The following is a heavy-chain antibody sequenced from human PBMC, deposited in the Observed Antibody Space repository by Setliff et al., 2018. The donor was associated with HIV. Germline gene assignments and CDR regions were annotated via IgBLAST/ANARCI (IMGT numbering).Heavy chain of an antibody. CDR2: IFYSGTT. D-gene: IGHD5-18*01. Sequence: PSETLSLTCSVSGAFTTSSLYSWGWFRQSPGKGLEWIGTIFYSGTTTYNPSLKSRITISVDTSKKESSLNLSSLTAADTAVFYCARGRYSYGPGWFDSWAQGAVVTVS. CDR3: ARGRYSYGPGWFDS. CDR1: GAFTTSSLYS. V-gene: IGHV4-39*07. J-gene: IGHJ5*01.